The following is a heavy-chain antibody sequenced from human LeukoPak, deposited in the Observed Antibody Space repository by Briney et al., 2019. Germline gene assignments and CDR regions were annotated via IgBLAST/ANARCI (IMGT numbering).Heavy chain of an antibody. V-gene: IGHV3-30*18. D-gene: IGHD1-26*01. J-gene: IGHJ4*02. CDR3: AKDSEPLEWELLRGVFDY. Sequence: GRSLRLSCAASGFTFSSYGMHWVRQAPGKGLEWVAVISYDGSNKYYADSVKGRFTISRDNSKNTLYLQMNSLRAEDTAVYYCAKDSEPLEWELLRGVFDYWGQGTLVTVSS. CDR2: ISYDGSNK. CDR1: GFTFSSYG.